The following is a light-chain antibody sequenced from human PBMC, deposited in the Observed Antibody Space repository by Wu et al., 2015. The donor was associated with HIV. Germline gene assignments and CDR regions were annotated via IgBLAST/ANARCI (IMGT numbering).Light chain of an antibody. CDR2: GAS. V-gene: IGKV3-20*01. CDR1: QSVSSNS. J-gene: IGKJ2*03. CDR3: QQYGTSMYS. Sequence: EIVLTQSPGTLSLSPGERVTLSCRASQSVSSNSLAWYQQKPGRPPRLVIYGASSRATGIPDRFSGSGSGTDFILTISRLEPEDFAVYYCQQYGTSMYSFGQGTKLEIK.